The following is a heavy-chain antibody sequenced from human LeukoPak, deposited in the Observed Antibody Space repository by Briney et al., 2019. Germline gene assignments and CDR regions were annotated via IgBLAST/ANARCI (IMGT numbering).Heavy chain of an antibody. CDR1: TGSLSSSGYY. Sequence: SETLSLTCSVSTGSLSSSGYYWGWIRQPPGKGLEWIGSIYFSGSTYYNPSLQSRVTISVDTSKNQFSLKLSSVTAADTAVYYCARPLNYGYFGNFDYWGQGILVTVSS. D-gene: IGHD3-10*01. V-gene: IGHV4-39*01. J-gene: IGHJ4*02. CDR3: ARPLNYGYFGNFDY. CDR2: IYFSGST.